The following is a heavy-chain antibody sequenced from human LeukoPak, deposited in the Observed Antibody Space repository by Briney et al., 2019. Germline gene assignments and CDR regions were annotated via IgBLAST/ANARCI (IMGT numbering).Heavy chain of an antibody. V-gene: IGHV3-64*01. CDR3: ARDRGIVQLDNYGDYVGFYFDY. D-gene: IGHD4-17*01. CDR1: GFTFSSYA. J-gene: IGHJ4*02. CDR2: ISSNGGST. Sequence: GGPLRLSCAASGFTFSSYAMHWVRQAPGKGLEYVSAISSNGGSTYYANSVKGRFTISRDNSKNTLYLQMGSLRAEDMAVYYCARDRGIVQLDNYGDYVGFYFDYWGQGTLVTVSS.